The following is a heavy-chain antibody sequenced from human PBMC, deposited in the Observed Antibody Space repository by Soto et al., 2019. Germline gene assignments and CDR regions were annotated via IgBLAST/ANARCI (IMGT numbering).Heavy chain of an antibody. Sequence: GASVKVSCKASGYTFTSYGISWVRQAPGQGLEWMGWISAYNGNTNYAQKLQGRVTMTTDTSTSTAYMELRSLRSDDTAVYYCARDCSGGSCYSVDFDYWGQGTLVTVS. CDR2: ISAYNGNT. D-gene: IGHD2-15*01. CDR1: GYTFTSYG. V-gene: IGHV1-18*01. CDR3: ARDCSGGSCYSVDFDY. J-gene: IGHJ4*02.